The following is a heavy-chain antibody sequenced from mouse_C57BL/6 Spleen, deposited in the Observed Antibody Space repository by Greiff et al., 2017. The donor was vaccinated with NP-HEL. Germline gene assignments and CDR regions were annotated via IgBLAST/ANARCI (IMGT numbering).Heavy chain of an antibody. V-gene: IGHV1-26*01. J-gene: IGHJ2*01. D-gene: IGHD1-1*01. CDR3: AEEITTVVFDY. CDR2: INPNNGGT. Sequence: VQLQQSGPELVKPGASVKISCKASGYTFTDYYMNWVKQSHGKSLEWIGDINPNNGGTSYNQKFKGKATLTVDKASSTAYMELRNLTSEDSAVYYCAEEITTVVFDYWGQGATLTVSS. CDR1: GYTFTDYY.